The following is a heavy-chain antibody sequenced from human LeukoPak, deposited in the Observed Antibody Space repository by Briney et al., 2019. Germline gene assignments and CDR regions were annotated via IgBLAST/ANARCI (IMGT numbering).Heavy chain of an antibody. CDR3: PKGPSSGWPYLFVL. CDR1: GFTFSSHA. Sequence: GGSLRLSCAASGFTFSSHAMSWVRQPPGKGMEWVSAISGSGGSTSYADSGQGRFTISRDNSKKTLHLQMNSLRAEDTAVYYGPKGPSSGWPYLFVLWGEGTLVTVSS. J-gene: IGHJ4*02. D-gene: IGHD6-19*01. CDR2: ISGSGGST. V-gene: IGHV3-23*01.